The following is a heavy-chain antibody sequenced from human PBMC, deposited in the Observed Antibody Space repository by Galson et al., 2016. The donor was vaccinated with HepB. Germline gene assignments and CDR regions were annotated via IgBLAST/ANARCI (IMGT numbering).Heavy chain of an antibody. Sequence: LRLSCAASGFTFSSYKMHWVRQAPGKGLDWVAVILYDGSDKYYADSVKGRFIISRDNSQNTLYPQMNSLSPEDTATYYCATGAWWYKNPHYWGQGTLVSVSS. V-gene: IGHV3-30*04. CDR1: GFTFSSYK. D-gene: IGHD2-15*01. CDR3: ATGAWWYKNPHY. J-gene: IGHJ4*02. CDR2: ILYDGSDK.